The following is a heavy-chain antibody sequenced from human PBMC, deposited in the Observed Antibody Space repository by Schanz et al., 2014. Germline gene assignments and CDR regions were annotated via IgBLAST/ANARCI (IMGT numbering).Heavy chain of an antibody. CDR1: GYSFTPFP. Sequence: QVQVVQSGAEVKKPGASVKVSCKASGYSFTPFPIHWVRQAPGQRLEWMGWINAGTGNTEYSQKFQGRVTITRDTLASTAYMEVSSLRSEDTAVYYCARSGSSNWYFFDYWGQGTLVTVSS. V-gene: IGHV1-3*01. CDR2: INAGTGNT. CDR3: ARSGSSNWYFFDY. D-gene: IGHD6-13*01. J-gene: IGHJ4*02.